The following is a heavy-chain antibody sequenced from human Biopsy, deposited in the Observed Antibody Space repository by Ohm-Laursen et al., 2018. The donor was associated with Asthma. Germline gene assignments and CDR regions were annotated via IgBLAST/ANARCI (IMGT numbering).Heavy chain of an antibody. J-gene: IGHJ4*02. V-gene: IGHV1-69*04. CDR2: ILTKFDIT. CDR1: GGSFSNFA. D-gene: IGHD3-22*01. Sequence: SVKVSCKASGGSFSNFAFSWVRQAPGHGLEWMGTILTKFDITSYAEKFQGTVTITADKSTSTTYMELSRLRSEDTAVYYCARSYDTDSYPVLVLDYWGQGTLVTVSS. CDR3: ARSYDTDSYPVLVLDY.